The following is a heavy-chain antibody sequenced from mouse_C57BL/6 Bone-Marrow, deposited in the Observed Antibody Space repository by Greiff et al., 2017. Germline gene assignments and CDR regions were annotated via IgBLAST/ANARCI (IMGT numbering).Heavy chain of an antibody. CDR3: TYYKGWFAY. J-gene: IGHJ3*01. CDR1: GFNIKDNY. Sequence: VQLKQSGAELVRPGASVKLSCTASGFNIKDNYMHWVKQRPEQGLEWIGWIDPENGDTEYASKFQGKATITADTSSNTAYLQLSSLTSEDTAVYYCTYYKGWFAYWGQGTLVTVSA. CDR2: IDPENGDT. D-gene: IGHD2-12*01. V-gene: IGHV14-4*01.